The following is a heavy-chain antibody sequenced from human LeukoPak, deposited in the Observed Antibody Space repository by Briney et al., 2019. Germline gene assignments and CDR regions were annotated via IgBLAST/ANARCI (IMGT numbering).Heavy chain of an antibody. J-gene: IGHJ4*02. CDR3: ATSWFGDYYFYY. Sequence: GGSLRLSCAASGFTFSSYEMNWVRQAPGKGLEWVSYISSSGSTIYYADSVKGRFTISRDNAKNSLYLQMNSLRAEDTAVYYCATSWFGDYYFYYWGQGTLVTVSS. V-gene: IGHV3-48*03. CDR1: GFTFSSYE. CDR2: ISSSGSTI. D-gene: IGHD3-10*01.